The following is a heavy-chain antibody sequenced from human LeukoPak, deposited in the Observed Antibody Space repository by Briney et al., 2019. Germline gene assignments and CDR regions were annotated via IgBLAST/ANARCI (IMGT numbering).Heavy chain of an antibody. CDR3: ATGEVWLREYFQH. V-gene: IGHV3-48*03. Sequence: PGGSLRLSCAASGFTFSSYEMNWVRQAPGKGLEWVSYISSSGSTIYYADSVKGRFTISRDNAKNSLYLQMNSPRAEDTAVYYCATGEVWLREYFQHWGQGTLVTVSS. D-gene: IGHD3-22*01. CDR2: ISSSGSTI. CDR1: GFTFSSYE. J-gene: IGHJ1*01.